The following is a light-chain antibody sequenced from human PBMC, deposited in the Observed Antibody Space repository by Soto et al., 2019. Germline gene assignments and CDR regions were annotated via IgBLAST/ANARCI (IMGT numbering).Light chain of an antibody. CDR2: ATS. CDR3: QQYGDYNSPRYS. Sequence: EIVLTQSPGTLSLSPGDRVTLSCRASQSVSSNYLAWYQQKPGQAPRLLIYATSSRATGIPDRFSGSGSGTDFTLTISRLEPDDLAMYYCQQYGDYNSPRYSFGQGTRLEI. CDR1: QSVSSNY. V-gene: IGKV3-20*01. J-gene: IGKJ2*03.